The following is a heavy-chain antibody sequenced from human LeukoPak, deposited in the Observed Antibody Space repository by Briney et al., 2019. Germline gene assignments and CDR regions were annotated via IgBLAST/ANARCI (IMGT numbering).Heavy chain of an antibody. D-gene: IGHD4-11*01. J-gene: IGHJ4*02. CDR2: ISPSGGST. Sequence: ASVKVSCKASGYTFNGYYMHWVRQAPGQGLEWMGIISPSGGSTTYAQKFQGRVTMTRDTSTNTVYMELSSLRSDDTAVYYCARDLQGSSTFDYWGQGTLVTVSS. V-gene: IGHV1-46*02. CDR1: GYTFNGYY. CDR3: ARDLQGSSTFDY.